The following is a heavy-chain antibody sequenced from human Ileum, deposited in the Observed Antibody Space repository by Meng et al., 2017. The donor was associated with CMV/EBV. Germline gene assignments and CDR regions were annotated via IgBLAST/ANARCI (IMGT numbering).Heavy chain of an antibody. J-gene: IGHJ4*02. CDR2: INPKNGDT. Sequence: SCKASGYTFTGYQMQWVRQAPGQGLEWVGRINPKNGDTKYAEKFQGRVTMTRDTSITTAYMEVSRLRSDDTALYYCATTYSGRYETSWGQGTLVTVSS. V-gene: IGHV1-2*06. CDR3: ATTYSGRYETS. D-gene: IGHD1-26*01. CDR1: GYTFTGYQ.